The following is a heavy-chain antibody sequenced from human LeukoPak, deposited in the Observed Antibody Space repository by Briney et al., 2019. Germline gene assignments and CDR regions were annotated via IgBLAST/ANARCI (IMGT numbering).Heavy chain of an antibody. Sequence: SENLSLTCTVSGGSISSGGYYWRWTRQHPGKGLEWIAYIYYSGSTYYNPSLKSRVTISVDTSKNQFSLKLSSVTAAETAVYYCAREYSSSFDYWGQGTLVTVAS. CDR1: GGSISSGGYY. CDR3: AREYSSSFDY. CDR2: IYYSGST. D-gene: IGHD6-6*01. J-gene: IGHJ4*02. V-gene: IGHV4-31*03.